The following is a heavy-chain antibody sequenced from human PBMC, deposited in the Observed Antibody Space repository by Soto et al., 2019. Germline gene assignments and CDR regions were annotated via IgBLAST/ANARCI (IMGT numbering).Heavy chain of an antibody. J-gene: IGHJ3*02. CDR1: GDSVSTNSVG. Sequence: SQTRSLTCXISGDSVSTNSVGWNWIRQSPSRGLEWLGRTYYKSKWYNDYAPSVKSRITINPDTSKNQFSLQLNSVTPEDTAVYYCARNIMSGSGVFDIWGQGTMVTVSS. CDR3: ARNIMSGSGVFDI. CDR2: TYYKSKWYN. D-gene: IGHD2-8*01. V-gene: IGHV6-1*01.